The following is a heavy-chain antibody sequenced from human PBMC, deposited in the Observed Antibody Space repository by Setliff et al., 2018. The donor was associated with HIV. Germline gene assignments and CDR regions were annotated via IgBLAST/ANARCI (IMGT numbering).Heavy chain of an antibody. CDR3: ARDMHANINAQDS. Sequence: PSETLSLTCTVSGGLITNDGYYWTWIRQHPEKGLEWIGYNYFNGNTYYNPSLRSRATMSVDTSKNQFSLMLSSVTAADTAVYYCARDMHANINAQDSWGQGTVVTVSS. J-gene: IGHJ3*02. CDR2: NYFNGNT. CDR1: GGLITNDGYY. D-gene: IGHD2-8*01. V-gene: IGHV4-31*03.